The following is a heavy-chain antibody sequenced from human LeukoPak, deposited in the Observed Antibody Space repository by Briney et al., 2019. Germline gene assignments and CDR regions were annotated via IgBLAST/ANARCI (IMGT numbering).Heavy chain of an antibody. CDR1: GGSFSGYY. D-gene: IGHD1-26*01. CDR3: ARDSGSYYHYFDY. J-gene: IGHJ4*02. CDR2: INHRGST. V-gene: IGHV4-34*01. Sequence: PSETLSLTCAVYGGSFSGYYWSWIRQPPGKGLEWIGEINHRGSTNYTPSLKSRVTISLDTSKNQFSLKLSSVTAADTAVHYCARDSGSYYHYFDYWGKGTLVTVSS.